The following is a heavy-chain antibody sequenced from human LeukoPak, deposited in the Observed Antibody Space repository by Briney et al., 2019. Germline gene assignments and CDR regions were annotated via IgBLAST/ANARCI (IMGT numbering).Heavy chain of an antibody. CDR2: IDNAGSIT. CDR1: GFTFSNYW. V-gene: IGHV3-74*03. D-gene: IGHD3-22*01. J-gene: IGHJ4*02. Sequence: GGSLRLSCAASGFTFSNYWIHWVRQAPGKGLVWVSRIDNAGSITTYADSVKGRFTISRDNAENTLYLQMNSLRVEDTAVYYCVRSAFHAGSGNYCDYWGQGTLVTVSS. CDR3: VRSAFHAGSGNYCDY.